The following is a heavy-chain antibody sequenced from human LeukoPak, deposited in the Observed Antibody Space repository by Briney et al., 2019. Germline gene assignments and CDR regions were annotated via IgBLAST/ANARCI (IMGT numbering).Heavy chain of an antibody. CDR1: GFTFSSYS. CDR3: VRGRGKNSGSYGWTY. J-gene: IGHJ4*02. CDR2: ISSSSSYI. V-gene: IGHV3-21*01. D-gene: IGHD1-26*01. Sequence: GSLRLSCAASGFTFSSYSMNWVRQAPGKGLEWVSSISSSSSYIYYADSVKGRFTISRDNAKNSLYLQMNSLRAEDTAVYYCVRGRGKNSGSYGWTYWGQGTLVTVSS.